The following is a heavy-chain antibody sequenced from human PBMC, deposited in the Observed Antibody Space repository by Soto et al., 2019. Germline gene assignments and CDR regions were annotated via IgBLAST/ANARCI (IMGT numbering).Heavy chain of an antibody. J-gene: IGHJ4*02. V-gene: IGHV1-69*06. Sequence: QVQLVQSGAELKKPGSSVNVSCAASGGTFKTYTSNWVRQAPGQGLEWIGQIIPIYDSANYAQGFQGRVTISADKSTNIAYMELSGLRSEDTALYYCATWRTYSGSYCFDYWGQGTLVSVSS. CDR3: ATWRTYSGSYCFDY. CDR1: GGTFKTYT. CDR2: IIPIYDSA. D-gene: IGHD1-26*01.